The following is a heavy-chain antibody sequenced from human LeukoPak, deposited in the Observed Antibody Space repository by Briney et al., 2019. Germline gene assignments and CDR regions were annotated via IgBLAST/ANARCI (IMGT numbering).Heavy chain of an antibody. V-gene: IGHV4-4*07. D-gene: IGHD1-26*01. Sequence: SETLSLTCIVACDSIKSHYWCWSRRPAGKGLEWIGRIYTSGSTNYTPSLKSRVTMSVDTSKNPFSLTLSAVTAADTAVYYCARGGELRPIDYWGQGTLVTVSS. CDR1: CDSIKSHY. J-gene: IGHJ4*02. CDR3: ARGGELRPIDY. CDR2: IYTSGST.